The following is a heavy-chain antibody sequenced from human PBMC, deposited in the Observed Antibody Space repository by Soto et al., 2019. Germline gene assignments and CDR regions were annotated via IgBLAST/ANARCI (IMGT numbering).Heavy chain of an antibody. Sequence: GSLRLSCAASGFTFISYGIHWVRQAPGKGLEWVALISYDGNNKYYADSVKGRFTISRDNIKNMLYLQMNSLRAEDTAVYYCAKTGSGWYFDYWGQGTLVTVSS. CDR3: AKTGSGWYFDY. CDR1: GFTFISYG. J-gene: IGHJ4*02. D-gene: IGHD6-19*01. CDR2: ISYDGNNK. V-gene: IGHV3-30*18.